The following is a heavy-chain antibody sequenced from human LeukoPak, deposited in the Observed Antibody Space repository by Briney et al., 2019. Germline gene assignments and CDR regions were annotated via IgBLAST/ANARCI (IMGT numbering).Heavy chain of an antibody. V-gene: IGHV1-69*13. CDR2: IIPIFGTA. CDR1: GGTFSSYA. J-gene: IGHJ4*02. D-gene: IGHD4-17*01. Sequence: ASVKVSCKASGGTFSSYAISWVRQAPAQGLEWMGGIIPIFGTANYAQKFQGRVTITADESTSTAYMELSSLASEDTAVYACARADYGDCVGYYFDYWGQGTMVTVSS. CDR3: ARADYGDCVGYYFDY.